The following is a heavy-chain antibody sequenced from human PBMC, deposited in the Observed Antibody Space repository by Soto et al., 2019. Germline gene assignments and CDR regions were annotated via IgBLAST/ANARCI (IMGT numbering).Heavy chain of an antibody. CDR2: INHVGGT. CDR1: GGFLSESY. J-gene: IGHJ5*02. V-gene: IGHV4-34*01. Sequence: LSLTCAVDGGFLSESYWTWIRQPPGKGLEWIGEINHVGGTNYNPSLKSRVTMSVDTSQNQFSLRLISVTAADTAMYSCVRIRYQFPSSVLWLDPWGQGTPVTVSS. CDR3: VRIRYQFPSSVLWLDP. D-gene: IGHD3-16*01.